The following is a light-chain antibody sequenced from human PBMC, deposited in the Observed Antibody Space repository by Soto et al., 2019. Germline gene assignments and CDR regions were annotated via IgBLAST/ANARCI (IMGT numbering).Light chain of an antibody. CDR1: QSVSSN. J-gene: IGKJ1*01. CDR2: GAS. CDR3: QQYHGYSLT. V-gene: IGKV3-15*01. Sequence: ETVMTQSPATLSVSPGEGSTLSCRASQSVSSNLVWYQHRPGQAPRLLIYGASTRATDIPSRFSGSESGTEFILTISGLQPDDFATYYCQQYHGYSLTFGQGTKVDI.